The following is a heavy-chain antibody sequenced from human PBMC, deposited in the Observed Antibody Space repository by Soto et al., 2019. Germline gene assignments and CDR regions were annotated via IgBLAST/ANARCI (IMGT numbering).Heavy chain of an antibody. Sequence: GGAPRLPCAASEFTFSKYEMHRGRPAPVKGLEWVSGINTAGDTYYPGSVKGRFTISRENAKNSLYLQMNSLRAEDTAVYYCGRGKGLYSRTWFDHWGQGTLVTVSS. CDR1: EFTFSKYE. D-gene: IGHD6-13*01. CDR2: INTAGDT. J-gene: IGHJ5*02. V-gene: IGHV3-13*01. CDR3: GRGKGLYSRTWFDH.